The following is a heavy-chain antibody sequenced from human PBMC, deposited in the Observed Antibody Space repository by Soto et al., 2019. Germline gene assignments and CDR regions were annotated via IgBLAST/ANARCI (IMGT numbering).Heavy chain of an antibody. V-gene: IGHV4-34*01. D-gene: IGHD2-21*02. J-gene: IGHJ6*02. CDR2: INHSGST. Sequence: QVQLQEWGAGLVKPSETLSLTCAVYGGSFSGYYWSWIRQPPGKGLEWIGEINHSGSTNYNPSLKSRVTISVDTSKNQFSLKLSSVTAADTAVYYCARGPYCGGDCYSGTHYYYYGMDVWGQGTTVTVSS. CDR3: ARGPYCGGDCYSGTHYYYYGMDV. CDR1: GGSFSGYY.